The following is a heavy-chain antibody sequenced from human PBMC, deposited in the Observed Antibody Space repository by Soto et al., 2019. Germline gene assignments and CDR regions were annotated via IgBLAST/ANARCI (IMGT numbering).Heavy chain of an antibody. J-gene: IGHJ6*02. D-gene: IGHD2-15*01. CDR2: ISAYNGNT. CDR3: ARDRRYDTHCSGGSCYFVGV. CDR1: GYTFTSYG. V-gene: IGHV1-18*04. Sequence: ASVKVSCKASGYTFTSYGISWVRQGPGQGXEWMGWISAYNGNTNYAQKLQGRVTMTTDTSTSTAYMELRSLRSDDTAVYYCARDRRYDTHCSGGSCYFVGVWGQGTTVTVSS.